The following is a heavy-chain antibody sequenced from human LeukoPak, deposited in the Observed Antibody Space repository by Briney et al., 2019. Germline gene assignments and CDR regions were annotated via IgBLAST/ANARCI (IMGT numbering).Heavy chain of an antibody. D-gene: IGHD5-18*01. CDR1: GFTFSSYS. CDR2: ISSSSSNI. V-gene: IGHV3-21*05. J-gene: IGHJ4*02. CDR3: ARGNTAMVTL. Sequence: GGSLRLSCAASGFTFSSYSMNWVRQAPGKGLEWVSYISSSSSNIYYADSLKGRFTISRDNAKNSLYLQINSLRAEDTAVYYCARGNTAMVTLWGQGTLVTVSS.